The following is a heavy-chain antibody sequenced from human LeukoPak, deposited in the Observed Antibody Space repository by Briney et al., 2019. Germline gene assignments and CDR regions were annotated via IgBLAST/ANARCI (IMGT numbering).Heavy chain of an antibody. CDR3: ATAQYYYGSGSYGIDY. CDR1: GYTFTSYY. CDR2: INPSGGST. J-gene: IGHJ4*02. V-gene: IGHV1-46*01. D-gene: IGHD3-10*01. Sequence: ASVKVSCKASGYTFTSYYMHWVRQAPGQGLEWMGIINPSGGSTSYAQKFQGRVTMTRDMSTSTVYMELSSLRSEDTAVYYCATAQYYYGSGSYGIDYWGQGTLVTVSS.